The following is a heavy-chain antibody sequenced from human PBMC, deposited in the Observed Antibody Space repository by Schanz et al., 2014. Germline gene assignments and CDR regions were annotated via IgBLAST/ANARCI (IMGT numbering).Heavy chain of an antibody. CDR1: GFTFSDYY. D-gene: IGHD6-19*01. V-gene: IGHV3-11*05. Sequence: QVQLVDSGGGLVKPGGSLRLSCAASGFTFSDYYMTWIRQAPGKGLEWVSYISSSSSYTNYADSVKGRFTISRDNAKNSLYLQMNSLRVEDTAVYYCARDLISSGWYGWGQGTLXTVSS. CDR3: ARDLISSGWYG. J-gene: IGHJ4*02. CDR2: ISSSSSYT.